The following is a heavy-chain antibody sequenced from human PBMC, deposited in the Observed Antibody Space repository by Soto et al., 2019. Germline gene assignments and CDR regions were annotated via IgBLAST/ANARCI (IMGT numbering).Heavy chain of an antibody. J-gene: IGHJ3*02. Sequence: SETLSLTCTVSGGSISSYYWSWIRQPPGKGLEWIGYIYYSGSTNYNPSLKSRVTISVDTSKNQFSLKLSSVTAADTAVYYCARDCDPYYYDSSGYQGSDGFDIWGPGTLVT. CDR1: GGSISSYY. D-gene: IGHD3-22*01. V-gene: IGHV4-59*12. CDR2: IYYSGST. CDR3: ARDCDPYYYDSSGYQGSDGFDI.